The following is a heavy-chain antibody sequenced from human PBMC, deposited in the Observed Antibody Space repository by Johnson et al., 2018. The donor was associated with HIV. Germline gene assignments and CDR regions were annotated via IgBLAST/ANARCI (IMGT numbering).Heavy chain of an antibody. Sequence: QVQLVESGGGLVKPGGSLRLSCAASGFTFSDYYMGWIRQAPGTGLEWISYISITGNTIYYADSVKGRFTISRDNSKNTLYLQMNSLRAEDTAVYYCAKVVTGEDDAFDIWGQGTMVTVSS. D-gene: IGHD7-27*01. CDR2: ISITGNTI. CDR1: GFTFSDYY. CDR3: AKVVTGEDDAFDI. J-gene: IGHJ3*02. V-gene: IGHV3-11*04.